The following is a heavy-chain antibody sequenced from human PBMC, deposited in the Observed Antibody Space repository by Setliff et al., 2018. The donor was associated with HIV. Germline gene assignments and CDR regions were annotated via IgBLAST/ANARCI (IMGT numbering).Heavy chain of an antibody. Sequence: SVKVSCKASGGTFSNYAISWVRQAPGQGLEWMGGIIPIFGTANYAQKFQGRVRITADESTGTAYMELRTLKFEDTAMYYCVVGGSSWYADYHYYYMDIWGTGTTVTVSS. CDR1: GGTFSNYA. D-gene: IGHD6-13*01. CDR3: VVGGSSWYADYHYYYMDI. J-gene: IGHJ6*03. V-gene: IGHV1-69*13. CDR2: IIPIFGTA.